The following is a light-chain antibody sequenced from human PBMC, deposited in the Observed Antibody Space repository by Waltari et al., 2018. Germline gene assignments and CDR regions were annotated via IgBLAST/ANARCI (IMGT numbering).Light chain of an antibody. Sequence: DIVMTQSPDFLAVSLGERATINCKSSQSLFSTSNSKTYISWYQQKPGQPPKLLIYWASTRGAGVPDRFSGSGSGTDFNLTISSLQAEDVAVYYCHHYYIPPLTFGQGTRLEIK. CDR2: WAS. V-gene: IGKV4-1*01. J-gene: IGKJ5*01. CDR3: HHYYIPPLT. CDR1: QSLFSTSNSKTY.